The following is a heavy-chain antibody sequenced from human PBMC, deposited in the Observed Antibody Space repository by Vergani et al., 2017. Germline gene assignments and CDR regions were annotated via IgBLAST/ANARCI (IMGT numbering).Heavy chain of an antibody. J-gene: IGHJ4*02. D-gene: IGHD1-26*01. CDR2: IYTSGST. CDR1: GGSFSGYY. Sequence: QVQLQQWGAGLLKPSETLSLTCAVYGGSFSGYYWSWIRQPAGKGLEWIGRIYTSGSTNYNPSLKSRVTMSVDTSKNQFSLKLSSVTAADTAVYYCARMGRGSPPYFDYWGQGTLVTVSS. CDR3: ARMGRGSPPYFDY. V-gene: IGHV4-59*10.